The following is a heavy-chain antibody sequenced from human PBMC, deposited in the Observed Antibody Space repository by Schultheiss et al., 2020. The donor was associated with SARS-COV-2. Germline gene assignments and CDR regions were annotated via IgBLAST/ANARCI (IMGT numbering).Heavy chain of an antibody. J-gene: IGHJ6*02. D-gene: IGHD1-26*01. CDR1: GYSFTSYW. Sequence: GESLKISCKGSGYSFTSYWIGWVRQMPGKGLEWMGIIYPGDSDTRYSPSFQGQVTISADNSINTAYLHWRSLKASDTALYYCARLEWELLCMDVWGQGTTVTVSS. CDR2: IYPGDSDT. V-gene: IGHV5-51*01. CDR3: ARLEWELLCMDV.